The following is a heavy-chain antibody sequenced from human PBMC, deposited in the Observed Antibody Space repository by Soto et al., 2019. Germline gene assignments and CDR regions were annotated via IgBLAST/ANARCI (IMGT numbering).Heavy chain of an antibody. CDR2: IYYTGST. D-gene: IGHD3-22*01. CDR1: GGSINSGDYY. CDR3: ATVPTYYYDRSGYANAVDK. V-gene: IGHV4-30-4*01. Sequence: QVQLQESGPGLVKPSQTLSLTCSVSGGSINSGDYYWSWIRQPPGKGLEWIGYIYYTGSTFHNPSLKSRINISLDTSKNQFSLKLNSVTAADTAVYYCATVPTYYYDRSGYANAVDKWGQGTMVTVSS. J-gene: IGHJ3*02.